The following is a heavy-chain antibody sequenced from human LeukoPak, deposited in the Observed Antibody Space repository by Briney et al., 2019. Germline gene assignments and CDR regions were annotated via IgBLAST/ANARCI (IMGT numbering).Heavy chain of an antibody. J-gene: IGHJ4*02. V-gene: IGHV3-9*01. CDR3: AKGTIIAVAGDVDY. CDR2: ISWNSGSI. CDR1: GFTFDVYA. Sequence: PGVSLRLFCAASGFTFDVYAMLCARRAPGEGGVWVSGISWNSGSIGYADSVKGRFTISRDNAKNSLYLQMNSLRAEDTALYYCAKGTIIAVAGDVDYWGQGTLVTVSS. D-gene: IGHD6-19*01.